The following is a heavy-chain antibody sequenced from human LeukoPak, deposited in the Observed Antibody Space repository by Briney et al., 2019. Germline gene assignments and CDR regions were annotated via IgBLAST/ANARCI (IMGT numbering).Heavy chain of an antibody. D-gene: IGHD6-6*01. V-gene: IGHV3-48*03. Sequence: GGSLLLSCAASGFSFSSFVMSWVRQAPGKGLEWVSYVSASGRTIYYADSVKGRFTISRDNAKNSLYLQMNSLRAEDTALYYCARVQLVDYYYYSYMDVWGKGTTVTVSS. CDR2: VSASGRTI. CDR1: GFSFSSFV. J-gene: IGHJ6*03. CDR3: ARVQLVDYYYYSYMDV.